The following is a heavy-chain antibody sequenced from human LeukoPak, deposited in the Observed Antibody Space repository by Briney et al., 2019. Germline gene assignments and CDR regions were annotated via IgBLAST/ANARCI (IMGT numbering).Heavy chain of an antibody. Sequence: GGSLRLSCAASGFTVSNNYMNWVRQAPGKGLEWVSVIYSSGSTYYADSVKGRFTISRHNSKNTLYLQMNSLRPEDTAVYYCARTASSGYFYFDYWGQGTLVTVSS. CDR1: GFTVSNNY. CDR3: ARTASSGYFYFDY. D-gene: IGHD3-22*01. J-gene: IGHJ4*02. CDR2: IYSSGST. V-gene: IGHV3-53*04.